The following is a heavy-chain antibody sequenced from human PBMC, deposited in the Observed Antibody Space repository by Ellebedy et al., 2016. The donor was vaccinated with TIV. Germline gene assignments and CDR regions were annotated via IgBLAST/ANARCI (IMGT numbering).Heavy chain of an antibody. J-gene: IGHJ4*02. CDR2: ISGSSITT. D-gene: IGHD1-26*01. CDR3: AKRSPSGTIYFDH. V-gene: IGHV3-23*01. CDR1: GFTFSSYA. Sequence: PGGSLRLSCAASGFTFSSYAMSWVRQAPGKGLEWVSSISGSSITTHYADSVKGRFTISRGNSKNTLYLQITSLRNEDTAVYYCAKRSPSGTIYFDHWGQGTLVTVSS.